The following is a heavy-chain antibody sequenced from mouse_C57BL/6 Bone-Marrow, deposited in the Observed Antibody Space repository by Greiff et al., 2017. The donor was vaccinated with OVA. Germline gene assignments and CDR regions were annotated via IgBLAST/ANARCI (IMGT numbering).Heavy chain of an antibody. V-gene: IGHV1-52*01. J-gene: IGHJ4*01. D-gene: IGHD1-1*01. CDR1: GYTFTSYW. Sequence: QVQLKQPGAELVRPGSSVKLSCKASGYTFTSYWMHWVKQRPIQGLEWIGNIDPSDSETHYNQKFKDKATLTVDKSSSTAYMQLSSLTSEDSAVYYCARLYGDYAMDYWGQGTSVTVSS. CDR2: IDPSDSET. CDR3: ARLYGDYAMDY.